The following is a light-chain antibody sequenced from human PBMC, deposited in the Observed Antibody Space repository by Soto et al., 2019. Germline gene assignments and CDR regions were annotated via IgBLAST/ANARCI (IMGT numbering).Light chain of an antibody. Sequence: QSVLTQPPSVSGAPGQRVTISCTGSTSNIGAGYDVHWYQQLPGRAPRLLIYGNSNRPSGVPDRFSGSKSGTSASLAITGPQADDEADYYCQSYDSSLSVVFGGGTQLTVL. CDR1: TSNIGAGYD. V-gene: IGLV1-40*01. J-gene: IGLJ2*01. CDR3: QSYDSSLSVV. CDR2: GNS.